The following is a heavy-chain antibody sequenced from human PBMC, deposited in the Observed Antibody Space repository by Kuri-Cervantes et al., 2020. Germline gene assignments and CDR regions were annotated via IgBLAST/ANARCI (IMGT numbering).Heavy chain of an antibody. CDR1: GGSFSDYY. D-gene: IGHD3-10*01. Sequence: SETLSLTCAVYGGSFSDYYWSCIRYYNPSLKSRVTISVDTSKKQFSLKLSSVTAADMSVYYCARGRSPRPYYAPGTYYINYYMDVWGKGTTVTVSS. J-gene: IGHJ6*03. CDR3: ARGRSPRPYYAPGTYYINYYMDV. V-gene: IGHV4-34*01.